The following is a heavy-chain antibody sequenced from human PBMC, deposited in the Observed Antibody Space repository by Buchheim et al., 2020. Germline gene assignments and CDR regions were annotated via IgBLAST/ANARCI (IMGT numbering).Heavy chain of an antibody. J-gene: IGHJ6*02. D-gene: IGHD2-21*02. CDR2: IYYSGST. CDR1: GGSISSYY. Sequence: QVQLQESGPGLVKPSETLSLTCTVSGGSISSYYRSWIRQPPGKGLEWIGYIYYSGSTNYNPSLKSRVTISVDTSKNQFSLKLSSVTAADTAVYYCARSYCGGDCYSDYYYYYGTDVWGQGTT. CDR3: ARSYCGGDCYSDYYYYYGTDV. V-gene: IGHV4-59*08.